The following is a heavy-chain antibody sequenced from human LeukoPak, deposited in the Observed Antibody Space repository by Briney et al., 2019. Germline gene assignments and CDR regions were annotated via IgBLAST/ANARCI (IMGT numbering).Heavy chain of an antibody. CDR1: GDSITSGSYY. V-gene: IGHV4-31*03. CDR3: ARAPSAFDI. Sequence: PLSLPCPVSGDSITSGSYYWAWIRQHPGRGLEWIGYIYYTGGTHYNPSLKSRLTISVDTSENHFSLKLSSVTAADTAIYFCARAPSAFDIWGQGTMVTVSS. CDR2: IYYTGGT. J-gene: IGHJ3*02.